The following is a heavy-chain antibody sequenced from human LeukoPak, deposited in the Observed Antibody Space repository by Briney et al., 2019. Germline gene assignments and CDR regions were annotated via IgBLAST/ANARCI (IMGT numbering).Heavy chain of an antibody. D-gene: IGHD3-10*01. V-gene: IGHV3-21*01. Sequence: GGSLRLSCAASGFTFSSYWMSWVRQAPGKGLEWVSSISSSSSYIYYADSVKGRFTISRDNAKNSLYLQMNSLRAEDTAVYYCARDPGVGLLWFGELSPFDYWGQGTLVTVSS. J-gene: IGHJ4*02. CDR3: ARDPGVGLLWFGELSPFDY. CDR2: ISSSSSYI. CDR1: GFTFSSYW.